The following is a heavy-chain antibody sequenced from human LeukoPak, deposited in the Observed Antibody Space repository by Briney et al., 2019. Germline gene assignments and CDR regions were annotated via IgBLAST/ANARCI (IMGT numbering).Heavy chain of an antibody. D-gene: IGHD5-18*01. V-gene: IGHV1-18*01. J-gene: IGHJ3*02. CDR2: ISAYNGNT. CDR1: GYTFTSCG. CDR3: ARDGAATAMARDAFDI. Sequence: ASVKVSCKASGYTFTSCGISWVRQAPGQGLEWMGWISAYNGNTNYAQKLQGRVTMTTDTSTSTAYMELRSLRSDDTAVYYCARDGAATAMARDAFDIWGQGTMVTVSS.